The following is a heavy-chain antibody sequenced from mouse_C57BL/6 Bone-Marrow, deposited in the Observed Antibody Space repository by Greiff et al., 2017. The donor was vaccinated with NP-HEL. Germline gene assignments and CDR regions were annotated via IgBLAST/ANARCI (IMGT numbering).Heavy chain of an antibody. D-gene: IGHD1-1*01. CDR2: IYPRSGNT. J-gene: IGHJ3*01. CDR1: GYTFTSYG. Sequence: QVQLQQSGAELARPGASVKLSCKASGYTFTSYGISWVKQRTGQGLEWIGEIYPRSGNTYYNEKFKGKATLTADKSSSTAYMELRSLTAEDSAVCFCAREILRAAWFAYWGQGTLVTVSA. CDR3: AREILRAAWFAY. V-gene: IGHV1-81*01.